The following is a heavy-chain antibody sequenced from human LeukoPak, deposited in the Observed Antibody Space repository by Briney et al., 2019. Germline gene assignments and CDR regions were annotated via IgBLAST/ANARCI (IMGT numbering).Heavy chain of an antibody. CDR3: ARELQQLAYFDY. Sequence: PGGSLRLSCAASGFTFSSYSMNWVRQAPGKGLEWVSSISSSSSYIYYADSVKGRFTISRDNAKNSLYLQVNSLRAEDTAVYYCARELQQLAYFDYWGQGTLVTVSS. J-gene: IGHJ4*02. D-gene: IGHD6-13*01. V-gene: IGHV3-21*01. CDR1: GFTFSSYS. CDR2: ISSSSSYI.